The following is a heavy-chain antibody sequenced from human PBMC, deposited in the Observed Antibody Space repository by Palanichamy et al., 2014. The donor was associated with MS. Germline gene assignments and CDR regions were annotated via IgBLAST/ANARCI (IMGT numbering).Heavy chain of an antibody. CDR2: INAGNGNT. V-gene: IGHV1-3*01. CDR1: GHAFTDYA. Sequence: QVQLVQSGAAVKKPGASVKVSCKASGHAFTDYAIHWVRQAPGQRLEWMGWINAGNGNTKYSQKFQSRVTITRDTSADTAYMELSSLRSEDTALYYCAREHDSWSGYSFDFWGQGTLVTASS. J-gene: IGHJ4*02. CDR3: AREHDSWSGYSFDF. D-gene: IGHD3-3*01.